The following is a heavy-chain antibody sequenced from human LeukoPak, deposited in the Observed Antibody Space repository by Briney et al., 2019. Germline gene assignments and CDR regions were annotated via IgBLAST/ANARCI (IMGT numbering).Heavy chain of an antibody. D-gene: IGHD6-19*01. V-gene: IGHV4-59*01. CDR2: IYYSGST. J-gene: IGHJ2*01. CDR3: ARGVGSGWYNWYFDL. Sequence: PSETLSLTCTVSGGSISSYYWSWIRQPPGKGLEWIGYIYYSGSTNYNPSLKSRVTISVDTSKNQFSLKLSSVTAADTAVYYCARGVGSGWYNWYFDLWGRGTLVTVSS. CDR1: GGSISSYY.